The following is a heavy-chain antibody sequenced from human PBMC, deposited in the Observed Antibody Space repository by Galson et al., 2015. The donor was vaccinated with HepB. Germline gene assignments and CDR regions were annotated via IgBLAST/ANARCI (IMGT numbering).Heavy chain of an antibody. V-gene: IGHV2-70*01. CDR2: IDWDDDK. J-gene: IGHJ4*02. Sequence: PALVKPTQTLTLTCTFSGFSLSTSGMCVSWIRQPPGKALEWLALIDWDDDKYYSTSLKTRLTISKDTSKNQVVLTMTNMDPVDTATYYCARIRAGATYGGFDYWGQGTLVTVSS. CDR3: ARIRAGATYGGFDY. CDR1: GFSLSTSGMC. D-gene: IGHD1-26*01.